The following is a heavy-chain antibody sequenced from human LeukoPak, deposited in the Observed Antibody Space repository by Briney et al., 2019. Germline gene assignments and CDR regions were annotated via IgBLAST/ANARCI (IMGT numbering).Heavy chain of an antibody. D-gene: IGHD6-19*01. V-gene: IGHV3-7*01. CDR3: ARQRGSGCLDY. J-gene: IGHJ4*02. Sequence: GSLRLSCATSRFTLSNHWLSWVRQASGKGLEWVVNIKQDGSETYYVDSVKGRFTISRDNAKNSLSLQMNSLRAEDTAVYYCARQRGSGCLDYWGQGTLVTVSS. CDR2: IKQDGSET. CDR1: RFTLSNHW.